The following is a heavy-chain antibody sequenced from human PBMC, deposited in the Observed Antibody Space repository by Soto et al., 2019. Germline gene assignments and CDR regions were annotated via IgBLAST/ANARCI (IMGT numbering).Heavy chain of an antibody. CDR1: GYTFTSYY. D-gene: IGHD2-15*01. V-gene: IGHV1-46*01. CDR3: ARGQVVAATPYNWFDP. CDR2: INPSGGST. Sequence: ASVKVSCKASGYTFTSYYMHWVRQAPGQGLEWMGIINPSGGSTGYAQKFQGRVTMTRDTSTSTVYMELSSLRSEDTAVYYCARGQVVAATPYNWFDPWGQGTLVTVSS. J-gene: IGHJ5*02.